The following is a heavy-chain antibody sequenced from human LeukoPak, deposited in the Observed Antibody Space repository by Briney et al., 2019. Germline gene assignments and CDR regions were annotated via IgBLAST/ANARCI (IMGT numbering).Heavy chain of an antibody. CDR1: GFTVSGTH. J-gene: IGHJ4*02. Sequence: PGGSLRLSCAASGFTVSGTHMSWVRQAPGKGLEWVATMKEDGSEMYYVDSVKGRFTISRDNAKNLLYLQMDSLRVEDTAVYYCARESLRYYHYTSGSGYYFDFWGQGTLVTVSS. V-gene: IGHV3-7*01. CDR3: ARESLRYYHYTSGSGYYFDF. D-gene: IGHD3-22*01. CDR2: MKEDGSEM.